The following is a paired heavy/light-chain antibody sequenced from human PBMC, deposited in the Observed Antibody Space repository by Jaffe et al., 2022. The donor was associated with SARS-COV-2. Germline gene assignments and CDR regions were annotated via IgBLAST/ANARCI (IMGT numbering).Light chain of an antibody. CDR2: EVN. CDR1: SSDVGGYKY. Sequence: QSALTQPASVSGSPGQSITISCTGTSSDVGGYKYVSWYQQHPGKAPKLIIYEVNNRPSGVSNRFSGSKSGNTASLTISGLQAEDEADYYCSSCTSSTTLVFGGGTKLTVL. CDR3: SSCTSSTTLV. V-gene: IGLV2-14*01. J-gene: IGLJ2*01.
Heavy chain of an antibody. Sequence: QVQLVESGGGVVQPGGSLRVSCAASGFTFSNFGMHWVRQAPGKGPEWVAVIWHDGSNKYYADSVKGRFTISRDNSKNTLYLQMNGLRGEDTAVYYCTRDIVNIWNVGAYWGQGTLVTVSS. CDR3: TRDIVNIWNVGAY. J-gene: IGHJ4*02. CDR2: IWHDGSNK. CDR1: GFTFSNFG. D-gene: IGHD1-1*01. V-gene: IGHV3-33*01.